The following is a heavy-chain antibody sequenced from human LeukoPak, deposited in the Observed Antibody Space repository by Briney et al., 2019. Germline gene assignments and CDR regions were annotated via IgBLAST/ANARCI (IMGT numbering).Heavy chain of an antibody. CDR3: ARGVSFRMVGTATDFDY. D-gene: IGHD2-21*02. Sequence: PGGSLRLSYAASGFTFSSFSMNWVRQAPGRGLEWVSSIISSSGYIHYADSVKGRFTISRDNAKNSLYLQRNSLRAEDTAVYYCARGVSFRMVGTATDFDYWGQGTLATVSS. V-gene: IGHV3-21*01. J-gene: IGHJ4*02. CDR2: IISSSGYI. CDR1: GFTFSSFS.